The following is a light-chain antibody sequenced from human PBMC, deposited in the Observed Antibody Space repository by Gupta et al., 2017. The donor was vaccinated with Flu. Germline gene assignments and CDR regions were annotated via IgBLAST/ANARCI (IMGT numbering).Light chain of an antibody. CDR3: QSYDSSLSGV. CDR1: SSNIGAGYH. CDR2: GNN. Sequence: QSVLTQPPSVSGAPGQRVTISCTGSSSNIGAGYHVHWYQQLPGTAPKPPIHGNNNPPSGVPDRFSGSKSGTSASLAITGLQAEDEADYYCQSYDSSLSGVFGGGTKLTVL. J-gene: IGLJ2*01. V-gene: IGLV1-40*01.